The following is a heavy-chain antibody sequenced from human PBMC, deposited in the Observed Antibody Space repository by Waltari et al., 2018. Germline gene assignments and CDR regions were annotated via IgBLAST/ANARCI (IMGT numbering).Heavy chain of an antibody. Sequence: QVQLQESGTGRVKPSQTLSLTCTVSGGSISTDDYCWNWIRQPPGKGLEWIGYIFYSGSTYYNPSLKSRVTISVDTSKTQFSLKLSSVTAADTAVYYCARDSVVAGGGFDYWGQGTLVTVSS. D-gene: IGHD2-15*01. CDR3: ARDSVVAGGGFDY. CDR2: IFYSGST. V-gene: IGHV4-30-4*08. CDR1: GGSISTDDYC. J-gene: IGHJ4*02.